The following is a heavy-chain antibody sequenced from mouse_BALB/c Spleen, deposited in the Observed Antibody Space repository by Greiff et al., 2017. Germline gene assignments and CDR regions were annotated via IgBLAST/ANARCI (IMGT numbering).Heavy chain of an antibody. Sequence: EVQVVESGGDLVKPGGSLKLSCAASGFTFSSYGMSWVRQTPDKRLEWVATISSGGSYTYYPDSVKGRFTISRDNAKNTLYLQMSSLKSEDTAMYYCAREGLWLRREGAMDYWGQGTSVTVSS. V-gene: IGHV5-6*01. CDR3: AREGLWLRREGAMDY. CDR2: ISSGGSYT. CDR1: GFTFSSYG. D-gene: IGHD2-2*01. J-gene: IGHJ4*01.